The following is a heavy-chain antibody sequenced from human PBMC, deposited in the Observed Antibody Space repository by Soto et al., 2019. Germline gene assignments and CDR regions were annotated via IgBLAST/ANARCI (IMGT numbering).Heavy chain of an antibody. J-gene: IGHJ4*02. V-gene: IGHV1-3*01. D-gene: IGHD6-19*01. CDR1: GYTFTSYA. CDR2: INAGNGNT. CDR3: ARDQGYSSGWPFDY. Sequence: QVQLVQSGAEVKKPGASVKVSCKASGYTFTSYAMHWVRQAPGQRLEWMAWINAGNGNTKYSQKFQGRVTITRDTSARTDYMELRILRCEETAVYYCARDQGYSSGWPFDYWGQGTLVTVSS.